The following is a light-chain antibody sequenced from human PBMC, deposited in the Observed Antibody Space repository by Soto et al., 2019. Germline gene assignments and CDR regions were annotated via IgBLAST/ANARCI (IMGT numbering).Light chain of an antibody. V-gene: IGKV3-11*01. CDR3: QQRSNWPPPYT. CDR2: DAS. CDR1: QSVSSY. J-gene: IGKJ2*01. Sequence: EIVLTQSPATLSLSPGERATLSCRASQSVSSYLAWYQQKPGQAPRLLIYDASNRATGIPARFSGSRSGTDFTLTISSLEPEDFAVYYCQQRSNWPPPYTFGQGTKLEIK.